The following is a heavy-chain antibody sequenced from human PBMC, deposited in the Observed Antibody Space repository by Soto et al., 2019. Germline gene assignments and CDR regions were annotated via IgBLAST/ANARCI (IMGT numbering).Heavy chain of an antibody. Sequence: GGSLRLSCAASGFTFSSYAMSLVRQAPGKGLEGVSAISGSGGSTYYAASVMGRFTISRDNSKNTLYLQMNSLRAEDTAVYYCEKGAPYYYAHTQNFDYWGQGTLVTVSS. J-gene: IGHJ4*02. CDR2: ISGSGGST. CDR1: GFTFSSYA. CDR3: EKGAPYYYAHTQNFDY. D-gene: IGHD3-10*01. V-gene: IGHV3-23*01.